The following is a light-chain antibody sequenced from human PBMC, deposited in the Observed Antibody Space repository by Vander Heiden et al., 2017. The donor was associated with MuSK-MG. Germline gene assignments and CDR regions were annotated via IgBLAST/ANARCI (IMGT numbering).Light chain of an antibody. V-gene: IGKV3-11*01. J-gene: IGKJ1*01. CDR1: QSIGSY. CDR3: QQRTNGHPSWT. CDR2: DAS. Sequence: DIVLTQSPATLSLSPGERATLSCRASQSIGSYLAWYQQRPGQAPRLLIYDASTRATGIQARFSGSGYGTDFTLTISTLKPEDFAVYHCQQRTNGHPSWTFGQGTKVEVK.